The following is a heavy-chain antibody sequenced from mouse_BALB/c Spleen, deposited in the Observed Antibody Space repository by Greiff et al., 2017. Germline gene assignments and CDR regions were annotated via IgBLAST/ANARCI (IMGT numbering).Heavy chain of an antibody. V-gene: IGHV3-6*02. Sequence: EVKLVESGPGLVKPSQSLSLTCSVTGYSITSGYYWNWIRQFPGNKLEWMGYISYDGSNNYNPSLKNRISITRDTSKNQFFLKLNSVTTEDTATYYCARGYGNYDFAYWGQGTLVTVSA. D-gene: IGHD2-1*01. CDR2: ISYDGSN. J-gene: IGHJ3*01. CDR3: ARGYGNYDFAY. CDR1: GYSITSGYY.